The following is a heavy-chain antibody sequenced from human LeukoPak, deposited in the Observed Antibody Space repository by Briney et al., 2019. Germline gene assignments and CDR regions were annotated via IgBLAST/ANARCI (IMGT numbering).Heavy chain of an antibody. J-gene: IGHJ6*03. Sequence: SETLSLTCAVYGGSFSGYYWSWIRQPPGKGLEWIGEINHSGSTNYNPSLKSRATISVDTSKNQFSLKLSSVTAADTAVYYCAGGPWDLTHYYYYYMDVWGKGTTVTVSS. V-gene: IGHV4-34*01. D-gene: IGHD1-26*01. CDR2: INHSGST. CDR3: AGGPWDLTHYYYYYMDV. CDR1: GGSFSGYY.